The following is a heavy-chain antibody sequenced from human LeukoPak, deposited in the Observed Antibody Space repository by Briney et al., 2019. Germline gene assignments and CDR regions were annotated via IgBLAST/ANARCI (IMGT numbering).Heavy chain of an antibody. D-gene: IGHD7-27*01. CDR2: IYYSGST. Sequence: PSETLSLTCTVSGGSISSSSYYWGWIRQPPGKGLEWIGSIYYSGSTYYNPSLKSRVTISVDTSKNQFSLKLSSVTAADTAVYCCARELLGTVDYWGQGTLVTVSS. CDR1: GGSISSSSYY. V-gene: IGHV4-39*07. CDR3: ARELLGTVDY. J-gene: IGHJ4*02.